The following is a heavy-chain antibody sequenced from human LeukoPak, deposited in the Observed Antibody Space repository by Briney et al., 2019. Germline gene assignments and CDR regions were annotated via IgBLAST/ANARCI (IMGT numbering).Heavy chain of an antibody. CDR3: ARDVWIAARFRYYYYMDV. D-gene: IGHD6-6*01. CDR1: GGTFSSYA. J-gene: IGHJ6*03. V-gene: IGHV1-69*01. Sequence: SVKVSCKASGGTFSSYAISWARQAPGQGLEWMGGIIPIFGTANYAQKFQGRVTITADESTSTAYMELSSLGSEDTAVYYCARDVWIAARFRYYYYMDVWGKGTTVTVSS. CDR2: IIPIFGTA.